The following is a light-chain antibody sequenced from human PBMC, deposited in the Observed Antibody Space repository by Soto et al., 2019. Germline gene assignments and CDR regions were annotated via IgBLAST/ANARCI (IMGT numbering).Light chain of an antibody. CDR2: KAS. CDR1: QSISSW. Sequence: GDRVTITCRASQSISSWLAWYQQKPGKAPKLLIYKASSLESGVPSRFSGSGSGTECTLTISSLQPDDVATYYCQQYNSYRWALGQGTKVDIK. V-gene: IGKV1-5*03. J-gene: IGKJ1*01. CDR3: QQYNSYRWA.